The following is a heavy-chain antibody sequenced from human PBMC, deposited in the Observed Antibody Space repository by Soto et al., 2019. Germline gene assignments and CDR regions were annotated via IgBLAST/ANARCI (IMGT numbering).Heavy chain of an antibody. CDR1: GDSIKTHY. Sequence: SETLSLTCNVTGDSIKTHYWTWIRQPAGKGLEWIGRIYSNGRTNFNPSLKSRISMSIDTSKNQFSLKLTSVTAADTAVYYCARSYRDSYEHWGQGTLVTVSS. V-gene: IGHV4-4*07. CDR3: ARSYRDSYEH. CDR2: IYSNGRT. J-gene: IGHJ1*01. D-gene: IGHD4-17*01.